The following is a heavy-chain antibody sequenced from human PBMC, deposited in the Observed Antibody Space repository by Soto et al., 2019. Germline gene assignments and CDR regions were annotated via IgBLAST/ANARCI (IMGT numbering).Heavy chain of an antibody. D-gene: IGHD1-26*01. J-gene: IGHJ6*02. Sequence: EVQLVESGGGLVQPGGSLRISCAASGFTFSDHYMDWVRQAPGKGLEWVGRTRNKANSYTTEYAASVKGRFTISRDDSNNSLFLQMNNLKTAGTAGYYCARVAVGALYGMDVWGQGTTVTVSS. CDR3: ARVAVGALYGMDV. V-gene: IGHV3-72*01. CDR2: TRNKANSYTT. CDR1: GFTFSDHY.